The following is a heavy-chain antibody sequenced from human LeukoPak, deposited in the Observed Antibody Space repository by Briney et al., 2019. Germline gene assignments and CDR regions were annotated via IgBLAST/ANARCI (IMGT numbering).Heavy chain of an antibody. CDR3: ASAKSARSGVLWFDY. Sequence: SQTLSLTCTVSGGSISSGDYYWSWIRQPPGKGLEWIGYTYYSGSTYYNPSLKSRVTISVDTSKNQFSLKLSSVTAADTAVYYCASAKSARSGVLWFDYWGQGTLVTVSS. V-gene: IGHV4-30-4*01. D-gene: IGHD2/OR15-2a*01. CDR2: TYYSGST. J-gene: IGHJ5*01. CDR1: GGSISSGDYY.